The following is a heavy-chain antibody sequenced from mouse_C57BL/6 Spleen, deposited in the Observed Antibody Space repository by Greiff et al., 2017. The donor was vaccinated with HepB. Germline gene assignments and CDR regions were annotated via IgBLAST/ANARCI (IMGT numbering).Heavy chain of an antibody. D-gene: IGHD2-1*01. V-gene: IGHV1-59*01. J-gene: IGHJ3*01. CDR3: ARGGYYGNYAWFAY. CDR2: IDPSDSYT. Sequence: VQLQQPGAELVRPGTSVKLSCKASGYTFTSYWMHWVKQRPGQGLEWIGVIDPSDSYTNYNQKFKGKATLTVDTSSSTAYMQLSSLTSEDSAVYYCARGGYYGNYAWFAYWGQGTLVTVSA. CDR1: GYTFTSYW.